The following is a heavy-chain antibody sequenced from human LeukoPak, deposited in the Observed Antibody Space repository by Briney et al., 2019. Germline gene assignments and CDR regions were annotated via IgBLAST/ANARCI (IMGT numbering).Heavy chain of an antibody. CDR3: TTDPYYDFVWGTYNVD. J-gene: IGHJ4*02. D-gene: IGHD3-16*01. CDR1: GFTFSNAW. Sequence: GRSLRLSCAASGFTFSNAWMNWVRQAPGKGLEWVGRIKSKTDGGTTDYAAPVKGRFTISRDDSKNTLYLQMNSLKTEDTAVYYCTTDPYYDFVWGTYNVDWGQGTLVTVSS. CDR2: IKSKTDGGTT. V-gene: IGHV3-15*07.